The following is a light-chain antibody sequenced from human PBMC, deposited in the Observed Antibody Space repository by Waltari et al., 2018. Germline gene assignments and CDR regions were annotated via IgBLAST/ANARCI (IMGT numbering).Light chain of an antibody. CDR1: QSVSSSY. Sequence: EIVLTQSPGTLSLSPGERAALSCRASQSVSSSYLAWYQQKPGQAPRLLIFGASSRATGISDRFSGSGSGTDFTITISRLEPEDFAVYYCQQYGSSPATFGQGTKLEIK. CDR2: GAS. CDR3: QQYGSSPAT. V-gene: IGKV3-20*01. J-gene: IGKJ2*01.